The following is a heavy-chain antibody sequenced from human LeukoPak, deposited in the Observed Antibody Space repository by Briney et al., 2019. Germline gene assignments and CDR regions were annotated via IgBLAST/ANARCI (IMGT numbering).Heavy chain of an antibody. V-gene: IGHV4-59*08. D-gene: IGHD1-26*01. CDR2: IYYSGST. J-gene: IGHJ4*02. CDR3: ARQQGGTYPFDY. Sequence: SETLSLTCTVSGGSISSYYWSWIRQPPGKGLEWIGYIYYSGSTNYNPSLKSRVTISVETSKNQFSLNLTSVTAADTAVYYCARQQGGTYPFDYWGQGTLVTVSS. CDR1: GGSISSYY.